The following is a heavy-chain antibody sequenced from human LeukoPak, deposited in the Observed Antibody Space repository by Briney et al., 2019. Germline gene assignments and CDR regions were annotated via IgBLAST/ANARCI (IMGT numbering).Heavy chain of an antibody. CDR2: IYHSGST. D-gene: IGHD5-12*01. CDR3: ARGILGYSGYDLVRRHREYYYYGMDV. V-gene: IGHV4-38-2*01. CDR1: GYSISSGYD. Sequence: SETLSLTCAVSGYSISSGYDWGWIRQPPGKGLEWIGRIYHSGSTYYNPSLKSRVTISVGTSKNQFSLKLSSVTAADTAVYYCARGILGYSGYDLVRRHREYYYYGMDVWGQGTTVTVSS. J-gene: IGHJ6*02.